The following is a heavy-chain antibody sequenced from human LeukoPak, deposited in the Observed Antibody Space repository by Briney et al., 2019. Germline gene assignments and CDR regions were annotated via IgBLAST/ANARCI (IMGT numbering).Heavy chain of an antibody. V-gene: IGHV3-23*01. J-gene: IGHJ3*01. D-gene: IGHD3-10*01. CDR1: GFTFSSFA. Sequence: PGGSLRLSCAASGFTFSSFALSWVRQAPGKGLEWVATISGSGGSTYNADSVKGRFTISRDNFKTTLYLQMNSLRAEDTAVYYCAKVWFGEQGAFEFWGQGTMVTVSS. CDR3: AKVWFGEQGAFEF. CDR2: ISGSGGST.